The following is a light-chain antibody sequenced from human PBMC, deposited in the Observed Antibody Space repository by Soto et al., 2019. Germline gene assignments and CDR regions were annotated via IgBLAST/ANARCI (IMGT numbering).Light chain of an antibody. V-gene: IGKV3-20*01. CDR3: QQYDTSPFT. Sequence: EIVLTQSPGTLSLSPGERATPSCRASQSVSSIYLAWYRQKPGQAPWLLIYSTSNRASGVPDRFSGGGSGTDFTLTISGLEPEDFAVYYCQQYDTSPFTFGQGTRLDIK. CDR1: QSVSSIY. CDR2: STS. J-gene: IGKJ5*01.